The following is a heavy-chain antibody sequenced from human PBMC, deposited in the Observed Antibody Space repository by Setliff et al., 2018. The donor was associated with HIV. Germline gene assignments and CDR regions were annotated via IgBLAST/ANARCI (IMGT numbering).Heavy chain of an antibody. CDR1: GGSFSGYY. J-gene: IGHJ5*02. CDR3: AGGGRSLAAQTWFDP. D-gene: IGHD6-6*01. CDR2: INHSGST. V-gene: IGHV4-34*01. Sequence: SETLSLTCAVYGGSFSGYYWSWIRQPPGKGLEWIGEINHSGSTNYNPSLKSRVTISVDTSKNQFSLKLSSVTAADTAVYYCAGGGRSLAAQTWFDPWGQGTLVTVSS.